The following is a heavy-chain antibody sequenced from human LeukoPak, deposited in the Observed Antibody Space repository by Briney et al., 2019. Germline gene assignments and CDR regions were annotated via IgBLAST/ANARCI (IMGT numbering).Heavy chain of an antibody. D-gene: IGHD3-22*01. V-gene: IGHV1-2*02. Sequence: ASVKVSCKASGYTFTGYYMHWVRQAPGQGLEWMGWINPNSGGTNYAQKLQGRVTMTTDTSTSTAYMELRSLRSDDTAVYYCARDYYDSSGYYYDYYYYGMDVWGQGTTVTVSS. CDR2: INPNSGGT. CDR1: GYTFTGYY. CDR3: ARDYYDSSGYYYDYYYYGMDV. J-gene: IGHJ6*02.